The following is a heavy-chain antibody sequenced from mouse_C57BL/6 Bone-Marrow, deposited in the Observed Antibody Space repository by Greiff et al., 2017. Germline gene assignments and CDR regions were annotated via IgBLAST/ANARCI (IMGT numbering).Heavy chain of an antibody. CDR3: TTGIYYPH. Sequence: QVQLQQSGAELVRPGASVKLSCKASGYTFTDYYINWVKQRPGQGLEWIARIYPGSGNTYYNEKFKGKATLTAEKSSSTAYMQLSSLTSEDTAVYYCTTGIYYPHWGQGTTLTVSS. V-gene: IGHV1-76*01. CDR2: IYPGSGNT. J-gene: IGHJ2*01. CDR1: GYTFTDYY. D-gene: IGHD1-1*01.